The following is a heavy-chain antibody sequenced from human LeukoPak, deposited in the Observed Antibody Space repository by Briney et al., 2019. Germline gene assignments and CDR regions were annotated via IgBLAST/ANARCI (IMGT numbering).Heavy chain of an antibody. CDR1: GFTFNDAW. CDR2: IKSKTDGGTT. Sequence: GGSPRLSCAASGFTFNDAWMSWVRQAPGEGLEWVGRIKSKTDGGTTDYAAPVKGRFTISRDDSKTTLYLRMNSLKTEDTAVYYCTRLLYSSGWYGIHWGQGTLVTVSS. V-gene: IGHV3-15*01. J-gene: IGHJ4*02. D-gene: IGHD6-19*01. CDR3: TRLLYSSGWYGIH.